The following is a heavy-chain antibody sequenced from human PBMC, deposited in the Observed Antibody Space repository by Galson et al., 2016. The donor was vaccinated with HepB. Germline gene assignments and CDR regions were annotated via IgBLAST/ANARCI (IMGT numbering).Heavy chain of an antibody. D-gene: IGHD6-6*01. CDR2: IHHSGST. Sequence: SETLSLTCTVSGGSISSSNWWSWVRQPPGKGLEWIGDIHHSGSTKYNPSLKSRVTISVDKSKSQFSLRVNSVTAADTAVYYCARATKYSSLSTSSAYGMDVWGQGTTVTVSS. CDR1: GGSISSSNW. J-gene: IGHJ6*02. CDR3: ARATKYSSLSTSSAYGMDV. V-gene: IGHV4-4*02.